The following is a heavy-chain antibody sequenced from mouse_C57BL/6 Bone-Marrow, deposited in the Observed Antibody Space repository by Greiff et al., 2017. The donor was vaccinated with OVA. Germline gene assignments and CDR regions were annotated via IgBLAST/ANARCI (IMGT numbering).Heavy chain of an antibody. V-gene: IGHV5-16*01. CDR3: ARGSIFDY. J-gene: IGHJ2*01. CDR2: INYDGSST. Sequence: EVKLVESEAGLVQPGSSMKLSCTASGFTFSDYYMAWVRQVPEKGLEWVANINYDGSSTYYLDSLMSRFIISRDNAKNILYLQMSSLKSEETATDYGARGSIFDYWGQGTTLTVSS. CDR1: GFTFSDYY.